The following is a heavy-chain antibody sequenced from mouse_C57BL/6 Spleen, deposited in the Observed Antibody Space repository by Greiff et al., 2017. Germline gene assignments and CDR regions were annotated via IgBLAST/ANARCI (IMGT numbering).Heavy chain of an antibody. CDR1: GYAFSSSW. Sequence: VQLQQSGPELVKPGASVKISCKASGYAFSSSWMNWVKQRPGKGLEWIGRIYPGAGDTNYNGKFKGKATLTADKSSSTAYMQLSSLTAEDSAVCFCARGDAFYAMDYWGQGTSVTVSS. CDR3: ARGDAFYAMDY. CDR2: IYPGAGDT. V-gene: IGHV1-82*01. J-gene: IGHJ4*01. D-gene: IGHD3-3*01.